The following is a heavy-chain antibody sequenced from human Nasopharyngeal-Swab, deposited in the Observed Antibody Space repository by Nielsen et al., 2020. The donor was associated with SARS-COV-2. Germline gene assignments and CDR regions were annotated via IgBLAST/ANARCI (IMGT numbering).Heavy chain of an antibody. D-gene: IGHD2-2*01. CDR3: ARYSCSSTSCLYYFDY. V-gene: IGHV1-3*01. CDR1: GYTFTTYA. J-gene: IGHJ4*02. CDR2: IHAGNGNT. Sequence: ASVKVSCKASGYTFTTYAMHWVRQAPGQRLEWMGWIHAGNGNTEYSQNFQGRVTLTRDTSASLAYMELSSLRSEDTAVYYCARYSCSSTSCLYYFDYWGQGTLVTVSS.